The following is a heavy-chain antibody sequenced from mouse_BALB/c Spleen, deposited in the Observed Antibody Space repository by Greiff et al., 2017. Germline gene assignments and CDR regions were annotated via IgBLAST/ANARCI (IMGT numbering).Heavy chain of an antibody. CDR1: GYTFTSYV. J-gene: IGHJ3*01. D-gene: IGHD2-2*01. Sequence: EVKLQESGPELVKPGASVKMSCKASGYTFTSYVMHWVKQKPGQGLEWIGYINPYNDGTKYNEKFKGKATLTSDKSSSTAYMELSSLTSEDSAVYYCATYGYDSWFAYWGQGTLVTVSA. V-gene: IGHV1-14*01. CDR2: INPYNDGT. CDR3: ATYGYDSWFAY.